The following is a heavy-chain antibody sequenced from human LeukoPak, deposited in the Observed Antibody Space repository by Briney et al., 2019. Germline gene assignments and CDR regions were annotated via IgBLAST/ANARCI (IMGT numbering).Heavy chain of an antibody. V-gene: IGHV1-18*01. D-gene: IGHD2-15*01. J-gene: IGHJ5*02. CDR2: ISPYNGST. CDR3: ARGGVGHCSGGSCPTSWFDP. Sequence: AAVKVSCKASGYAFTNFGISWVRQAPGQGLEWMGWISPYNGSTDYPQKVRGRVTMTTDTSTSTAYMELRSLRSDDTAVYYCARGGVGHCSGGSCPTSWFDPWGQGTLVTVSS. CDR1: GYAFTNFG.